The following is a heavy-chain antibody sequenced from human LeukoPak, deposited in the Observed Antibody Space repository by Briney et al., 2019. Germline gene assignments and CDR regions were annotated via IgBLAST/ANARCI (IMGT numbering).Heavy chain of an antibody. D-gene: IGHD7-27*01. J-gene: IGHJ4*02. CDR2: IYYSGST. CDR3: ATRWVLTGEPY. CDR1: GGSISSYY. V-gene: IGHV4-59*01. Sequence: SETLSLTCTVSGGSISSYYWSWIRQPPGKGLEWIGYIYYSGSTNYNPSLKSRVTISVDTSKNQFSLKLSSVTAADTAVYYCATRWVLTGEPYWGQGTLVTVSS.